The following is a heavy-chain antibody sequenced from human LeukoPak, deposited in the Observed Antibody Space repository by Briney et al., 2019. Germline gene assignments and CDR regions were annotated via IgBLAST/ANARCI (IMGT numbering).Heavy chain of an antibody. D-gene: IGHD5-18*01. Sequence: GASVKVSCKASGYTFTSYGISWVRQAPGQGLEWMGWISGYNGNINYAQKFQGRVTMTTDTSTSTAYMELRSLRSDDTAVYYCARESRGYGYGNYYYYDMDVWGQGTTVTVSS. J-gene: IGHJ6*02. CDR3: ARESRGYGYGNYYYYDMDV. CDR2: ISGYNGNI. V-gene: IGHV1-18*01. CDR1: GYTFTSYG.